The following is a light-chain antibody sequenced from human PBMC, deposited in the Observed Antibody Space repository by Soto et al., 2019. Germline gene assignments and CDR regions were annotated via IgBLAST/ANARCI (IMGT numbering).Light chain of an antibody. CDR3: QQYYNWPAYT. J-gene: IGKJ2*01. Sequence: IVMTQSPVTLSVSPGERVTLSCRASETVRTNLAWFQQKPGQTPRLLIFGASTRATGIPTRFTSSGSETEFTLTIDSLHSEYLAVYYCQQYYNWPAYTFGQGTKLEI. CDR2: GAS. CDR1: ETVRTN. V-gene: IGKV3-15*01.